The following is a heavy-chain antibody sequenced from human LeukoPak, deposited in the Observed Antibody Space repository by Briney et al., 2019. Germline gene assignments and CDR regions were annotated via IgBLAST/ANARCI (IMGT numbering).Heavy chain of an antibody. CDR2: ISYDGSNK. D-gene: IGHD3-3*01. V-gene: IGHV3-30*18. CDR1: GFTFSSYG. Sequence: GGSLRLSCAASGFTFSSYGVHWVRQAPGKGLEWVAVISYDGSNKYYADSVKGRFTISRDNSKNTLYLQMNSLRAEDTAVYYCAKARRDFDFDYWGQGTLVTVSS. CDR3: AKARRDFDFDY. J-gene: IGHJ4*02.